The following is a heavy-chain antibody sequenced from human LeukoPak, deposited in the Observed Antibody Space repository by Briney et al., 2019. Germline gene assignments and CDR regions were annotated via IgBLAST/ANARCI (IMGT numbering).Heavy chain of an antibody. V-gene: IGHV4-59*04. Sequence: GSLRLSCAASGFTFSSYSMNWVRHPPGKGLEGIGNIYNSGSTYYNPSLKSRVTISVDTSKNQFSLKLSSVTAADTAVYYCARQAYSSNLGWFDPWGQGTLVTVSS. J-gene: IGHJ5*02. CDR2: IYNSGST. D-gene: IGHD6-13*01. CDR1: GFTFSSYSMN. CDR3: ARQAYSSNLGWFDP.